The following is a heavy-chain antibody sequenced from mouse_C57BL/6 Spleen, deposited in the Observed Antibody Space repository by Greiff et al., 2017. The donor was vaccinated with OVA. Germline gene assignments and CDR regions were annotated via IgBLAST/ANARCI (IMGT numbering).Heavy chain of an antibody. J-gene: IGHJ2*01. D-gene: IGHD1-1*01. Sequence: DVKLVESGGGLVKPGGSLKLSCAASGFTFSDYGMHWVRQAPEKGLEWVAYISSGSSTIYYADTVKGRFTISRDNAKNTLFLQMTSLRSEDTAMYYCARWAYGSYYFDYWGQGTTLTVSS. CDR1: GFTFSDYG. V-gene: IGHV5-17*01. CDR3: ARWAYGSYYFDY. CDR2: ISSGSSTI.